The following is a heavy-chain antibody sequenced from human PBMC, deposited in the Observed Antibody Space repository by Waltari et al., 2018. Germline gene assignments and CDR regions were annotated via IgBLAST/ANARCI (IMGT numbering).Heavy chain of an antibody. CDR3: ARETYDYGDYYFDY. J-gene: IGHJ4*02. CDR1: VYTFNSYG. V-gene: IGHV1-18*01. CDR2: ISDYNGNT. D-gene: IGHD4-17*01. Sequence: QVQLVQSGAEVKKPVASLTVSCNPSVYTFNSYGIRWVRPAPGQGLEWMGWISDYNGNTNYAQKLQGRVTMTTDTSTSTAYMELRSLRSDDTAVYYCARETYDYGDYYFDYWGQGTLVTVSS.